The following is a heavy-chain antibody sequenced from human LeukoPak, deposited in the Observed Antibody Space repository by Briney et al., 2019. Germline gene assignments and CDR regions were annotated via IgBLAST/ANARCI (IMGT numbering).Heavy chain of an antibody. CDR2: IYTSGST. J-gene: IGHJ4*02. D-gene: IGHD7-27*01. V-gene: IGHV4-4*07. CDR3: ARKRPWGLSRYFDY. Sequence: SETLSLTCPVSGGSISSYYWSWIRQPAGKGLEWIGRIYTSGSTNYNPSLKSRVTISLDTSKNQFSLKLSSVTAADTAVYYCARKRPWGLSRYFDYWGQGTLVTVSS. CDR1: GGSISSYY.